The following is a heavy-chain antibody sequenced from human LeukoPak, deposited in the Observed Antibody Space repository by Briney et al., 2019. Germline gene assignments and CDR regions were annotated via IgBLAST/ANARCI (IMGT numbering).Heavy chain of an antibody. D-gene: IGHD2-15*01. CDR2: IYTSGST. CDR1: GGSISSGSYY. J-gene: IGHJ5*02. Sequence: PSETLSLTCTVSGGSISSGSYYWSWIRQPAGKGLEWIGRIYTSGSTNYNPSLKSRVTISVDTSKNQFSLKLSSVTAADTAVYYCARKYCSGGSCYGPWFDPWGQGTLVIVSS. V-gene: IGHV4-61*02. CDR3: ARKYCSGGSCYGPWFDP.